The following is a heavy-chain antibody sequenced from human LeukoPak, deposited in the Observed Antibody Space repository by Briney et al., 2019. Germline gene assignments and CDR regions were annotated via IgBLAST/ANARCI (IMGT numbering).Heavy chain of an antibody. J-gene: IGHJ4*02. CDR1: GGSISSSSYY. CDR3: ARDRKVGATPFDY. CDR2: IYYSGST. Sequence: SETLSLTCTVSGGSISSSSYYWGWIRQPPGKGLEWIGSIYYSGSTYYNPSLKSRVTISVDTSKNQFSLKLSSVTAADTAVYYCARDRKVGATPFDYWGQGTLVTVSS. V-gene: IGHV4-39*07. D-gene: IGHD1-26*01.